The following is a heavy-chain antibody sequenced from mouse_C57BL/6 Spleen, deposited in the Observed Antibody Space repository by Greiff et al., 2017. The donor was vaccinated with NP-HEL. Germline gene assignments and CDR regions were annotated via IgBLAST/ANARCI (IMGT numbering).Heavy chain of an antibody. CDR3: ARSWDVAMDY. D-gene: IGHD4-1*01. Sequence: QVQLQQSGAELVRPGASVKLSCKASGYTFTDYYINWVKQRPGQGLEWIARIYPGSGNTYYNEKFKGKATLTAEKSSSTAYMQLSSLTSEDSAVYFCARSWDVAMDYWGQGTSVTVSS. CDR1: GYTFTDYY. J-gene: IGHJ4*01. CDR2: IYPGSGNT. V-gene: IGHV1-76*01.